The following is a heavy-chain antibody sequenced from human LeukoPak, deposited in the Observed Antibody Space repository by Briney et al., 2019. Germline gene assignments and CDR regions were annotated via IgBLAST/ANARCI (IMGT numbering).Heavy chain of an antibody. CDR1: GLTFTNAW. CDR2: IKSTTVDVTP. V-gene: IGHV3-15*01. CDR3: TTGPGNSGY. J-gene: IGHJ4*02. D-gene: IGHD4-23*01. Sequence: GGSLRLSCAVSGLTFTNAWMSWVRQAPGKGLEWVGRIKSTTVDVTPEYAAPVKGRFTISRDDSKNTVYLQMNTLKTEDTAVYYCTTGPGNSGYWGQGTLVTVSS.